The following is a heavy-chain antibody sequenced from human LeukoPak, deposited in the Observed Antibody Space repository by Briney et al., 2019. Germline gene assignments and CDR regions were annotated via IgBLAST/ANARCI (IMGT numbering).Heavy chain of an antibody. V-gene: IGHV3-23*01. Sequence: GGSLRLSCAASRFTFSSYGMSWVRQAPGKGLEWVSGISSSGGSTYYADSGKGRFTIARNNSRNTLYLQMNSLRAEDTAVYYCARHLLWFGELSGGFDYWGQGTLVTVPS. J-gene: IGHJ4*02. CDR1: RFTFSSYG. CDR2: ISSSGGST. CDR3: ARHLLWFGELSGGFDY. D-gene: IGHD3-10*01.